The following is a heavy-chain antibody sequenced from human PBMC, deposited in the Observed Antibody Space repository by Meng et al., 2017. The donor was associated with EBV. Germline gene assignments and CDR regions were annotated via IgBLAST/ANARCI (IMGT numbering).Heavy chain of an antibody. CDR1: GVSVTSGAYH. CDR2: IYDTGIT. J-gene: IGHJ4*02. CDR3: AKSRSSTPGIVDD. D-gene: IGHD2/OR15-2a*01. Sequence: QVRLRESGPGLVKPSETLSLTCIVSGVSVTSGAYHWSWIRQSPGKGLEWIGYIYDTGITIYNPSLKSRVTISLETSKNQFSLKVNSVTTADTAVYYCAKSRSSTPGIVDDWGQGTLVTVSS. V-gene: IGHV4-61*08.